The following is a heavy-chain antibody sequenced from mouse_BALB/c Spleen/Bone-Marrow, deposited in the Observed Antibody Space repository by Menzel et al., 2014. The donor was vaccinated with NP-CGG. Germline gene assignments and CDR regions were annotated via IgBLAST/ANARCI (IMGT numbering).Heavy chain of an antibody. D-gene: IGHD2-1*01. J-gene: IGHJ3*01. CDR3: ARETYGNAWFAY. CDR2: IYPGDGDT. Sequence: QVQLKQSGAEQVRPGSSVKISCKASGYAFSSYWMNWVKQRPGQGLEWIGQIYPGDGDTYYNGKFKGKATLTADNSSSTAYMQLSSLTSEDSAVYFCARETYGNAWFAYWGQGTLVTVSA. V-gene: IGHV1-80*01. CDR1: GYAFSSYW.